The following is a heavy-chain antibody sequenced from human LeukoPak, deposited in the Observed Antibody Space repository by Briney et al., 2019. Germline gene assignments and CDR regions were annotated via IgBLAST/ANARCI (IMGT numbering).Heavy chain of an antibody. CDR2: INYSGTT. J-gene: IGHJ3*02. CDR1: GGSITNSY. V-gene: IGHV4-59*01. Sequence: SETLSLTCTVSGGSITNSYWNWIRQSPGKGLEWIGYINYSGTTNYNPSLRGRVTISVDTSKNQFSLKLSSVTAADTAVYFCARDLLSTNDLDIWGQGTMVTVSS. D-gene: IGHD1-1*01. CDR3: ARDLLSTNDLDI.